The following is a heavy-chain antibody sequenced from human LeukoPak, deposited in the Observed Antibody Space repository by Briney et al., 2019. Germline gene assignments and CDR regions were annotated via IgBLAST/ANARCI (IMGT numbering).Heavy chain of an antibody. CDR3: ARHPSGVPEYFQH. CDR1: GGSFSGYY. CDR2: INHSGST. D-gene: IGHD6-25*01. V-gene: IGHV4-34*01. Sequence: SETLSLTCAVYGGSFSGYYWSWVRQPPGKGLEWIGEINHSGSTNYNPSLKSRVTISVDTSKNQFSLKLRSVTAADTAVYYCARHPSGVPEYFQHWGQGTLVTVSS. J-gene: IGHJ1*01.